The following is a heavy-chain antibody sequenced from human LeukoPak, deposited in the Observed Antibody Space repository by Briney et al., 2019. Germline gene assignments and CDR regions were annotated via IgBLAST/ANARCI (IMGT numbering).Heavy chain of an antibody. J-gene: IGHJ5*02. Sequence: PGGSLRLSCAASGFTFSSYEMNWVRQAPGKGLEWVSYISSSGSTIYYAASVKGRFTISRDNAKNSLYLQVNSLRAEDTAVYYCARDPKGGEIPMYCFDPWGQGTLVTVSS. CDR1: GFTFSSYE. CDR3: ARDPKGGEIPMYCFDP. V-gene: IGHV3-48*03. CDR2: ISSSGSTI. D-gene: IGHD2-21*01.